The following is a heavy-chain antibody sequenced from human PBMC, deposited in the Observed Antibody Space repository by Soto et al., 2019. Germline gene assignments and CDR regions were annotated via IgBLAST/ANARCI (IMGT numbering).Heavy chain of an antibody. CDR2: IYPAASDA. V-gene: IGHV5-51*01. J-gene: IGHJ4*02. CDR1: GYSFSNYW. CDR3: ARLLCLSATCYTGSRPFFDY. Sequence: GESLKISCKGSGYSFSNYWIAWLRQAPGKDLEWVGVIYPAASDARYSPSFQGQVTISVDNSISTAYLRWSSLTASDTAIYYCARLLCLSATCYTGSRPFFDYWGRGALVTVSS. D-gene: IGHD3-16*02.